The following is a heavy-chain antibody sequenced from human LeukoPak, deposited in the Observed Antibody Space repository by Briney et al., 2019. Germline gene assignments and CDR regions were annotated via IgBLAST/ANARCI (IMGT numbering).Heavy chain of an antibody. CDR1: GFTFSSYA. J-gene: IGHJ6*03. CDR2: ISYDGSNK. V-gene: IGHV3-30*09. CDR3: AREPGYCSSTSCYNGPMDV. D-gene: IGHD2-2*02. Sequence: GGSLRLSCAASGFTFSSYAMHWVRQAPGKGLEWVAVISYDGSNKYYADSVKGRFAISRDNAKNSLYLQMNSLRAEDTAVYYCAREPGYCSSTSCYNGPMDVWGKGTTVTVSS.